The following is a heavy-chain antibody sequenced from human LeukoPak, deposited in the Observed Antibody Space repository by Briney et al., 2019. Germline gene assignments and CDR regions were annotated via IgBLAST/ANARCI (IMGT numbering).Heavy chain of an antibody. Sequence: GGSLRLSCAASGFTFSSYWMHWVRQAPGKGLVWVSRINNDGSSTSYADSVKGRFTISRDNAKNTLYLQMNSLRAEDTAVYYCVSSYCSGGSCYSASGYWGQGTLVTVSS. CDR2: INNDGSST. J-gene: IGHJ4*02. CDR3: VSSYCSGGSCYSASGY. CDR1: GFTFSSYW. V-gene: IGHV3-74*01. D-gene: IGHD2-15*01.